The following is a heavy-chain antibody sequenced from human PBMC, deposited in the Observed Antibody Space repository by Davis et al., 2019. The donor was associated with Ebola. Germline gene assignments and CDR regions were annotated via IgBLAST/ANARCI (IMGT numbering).Heavy chain of an antibody. CDR2: IYYSGST. Sequence: SETLSLTCTVSGGSISSSSYYWGWIRQPPGKGLEWIGYIYYSGSTNYNPSLKSRVTISVDTSKNQFSLKLSSVTAADTAVYYCASLLSYGGNPGDWYFDLWGRGTLVTVSS. V-gene: IGHV4-61*05. CDR1: GGSISSSSYY. J-gene: IGHJ2*01. CDR3: ASLLSYGGNPGDWYFDL. D-gene: IGHD4-23*01.